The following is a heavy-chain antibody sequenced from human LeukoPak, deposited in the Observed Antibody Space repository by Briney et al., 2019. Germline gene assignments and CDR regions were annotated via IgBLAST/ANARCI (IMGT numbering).Heavy chain of an antibody. Sequence: SGPTLVNPTQTLTLTCTFSGSSLSTSGVGVGWIRQPPGKALEWLALIYWDDDKRYSPSLKSRLTITKDTSKNQVVLTMTNMDPVDTATYYCAHSNTVLWFGELLHNWFDPWGQGTLVTVSS. D-gene: IGHD3-10*01. CDR2: IYWDDDK. CDR3: AHSNTVLWFGELLHNWFDP. CDR1: GSSLSTSGVG. V-gene: IGHV2-5*02. J-gene: IGHJ5*02.